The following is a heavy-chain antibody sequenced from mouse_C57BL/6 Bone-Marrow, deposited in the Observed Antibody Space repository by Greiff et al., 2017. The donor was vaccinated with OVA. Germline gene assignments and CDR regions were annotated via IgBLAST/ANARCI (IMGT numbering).Heavy chain of an antibody. CDR3: ARDTNWDNFDY. V-gene: IGHV1-26*01. J-gene: IGHJ2*01. Sequence: VQLQQSGPELVKPGASVKISCKASGYTFTDYYMNWVKQSHGKSLEWIGDINPNNGGTSYNQKFKGKATLTVDKSSSTAYMELRSLTSEDSAVYYCARDTNWDNFDYWGQGTTLTVSS. D-gene: IGHD4-1*01. CDR1: GYTFTDYY. CDR2: INPNNGGT.